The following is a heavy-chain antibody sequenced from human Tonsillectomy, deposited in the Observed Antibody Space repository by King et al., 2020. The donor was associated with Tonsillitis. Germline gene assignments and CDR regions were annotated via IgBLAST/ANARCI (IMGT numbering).Heavy chain of an antibody. J-gene: IGHJ6*02. CDR2: ISYDGSNK. V-gene: IGHV3-30*04. Sequence: HVQLVESGGGVVQPGRSLRLSCAASGFTFSSYAMHWVRQAPGKGLEWVAVISYDGSNKYYADSVKGRFTISRDNSKNTLYLQMNSLRAEDTAVYYCAREGPSDYGDYLYYYYYGMYVWGQGTTVTVSS. CDR1: GFTFSSYA. CDR3: AREGPSDYGDYLYYYYYGMYV. D-gene: IGHD4-17*01.